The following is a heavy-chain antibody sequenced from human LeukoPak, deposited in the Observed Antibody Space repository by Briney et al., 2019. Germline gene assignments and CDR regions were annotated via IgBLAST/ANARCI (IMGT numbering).Heavy chain of an antibody. D-gene: IGHD3-10*01. V-gene: IGHV6-1*01. CDR1: GDSVSSNSAA. Sequence: SQTLSLTCAISGDSVSSNSAAWNWIRQSPSRGLEWLGRTYYRSKWYNDYAVSVKSRITINPDTSKNQFSLQLNSVTPEDTAVYYCARDEITMVRGVIWTYSAIDYWGQGTLVTVSS. J-gene: IGHJ4*02. CDR2: TYYRSKWYN. CDR3: ARDEITMVRGVIWTYSAIDY.